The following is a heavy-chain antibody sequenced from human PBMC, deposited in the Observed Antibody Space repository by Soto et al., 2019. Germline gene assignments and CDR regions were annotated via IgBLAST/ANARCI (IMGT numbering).Heavy chain of an antibody. Sequence: EVQLVESGGGLVQPGGSLRLSCAASGFSFSSYWMHWLRQVPGKGLVWVSRINGDGDYTNYADSVKGRFTISRDNAKNTLYLQMTSLRADDTAVYYGARDRGGYTSDFWGQGTLVTVSS. D-gene: IGHD5-12*01. J-gene: IGHJ4*02. V-gene: IGHV3-74*01. CDR2: INGDGDYT. CDR3: ARDRGGYTSDF. CDR1: GFSFSSYW.